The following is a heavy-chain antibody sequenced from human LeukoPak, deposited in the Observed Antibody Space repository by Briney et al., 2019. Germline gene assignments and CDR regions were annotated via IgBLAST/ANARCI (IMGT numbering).Heavy chain of an antibody. D-gene: IGHD3-22*01. V-gene: IGHV4-59*01. CDR1: GGSISSYY. CDR2: IYYSGST. CDR3: ARDRRYYYDSSGKKNGAFDI. Sequence: SETLSLTCTVSGGSISSYYWSWIRQPPGKGLEWIGYIYYSGSTNYNPSLKSRVTISVDTSKNQFSLKLSSVTAADTAVYYCARDRRYYYDSSGKKNGAFDIWGQGTMVTVSS. J-gene: IGHJ3*02.